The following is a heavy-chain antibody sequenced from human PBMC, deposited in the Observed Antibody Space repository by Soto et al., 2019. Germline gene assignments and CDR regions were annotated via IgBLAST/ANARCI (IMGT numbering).Heavy chain of an antibody. Sequence: GGSLRLSCAASGFTFNSYAMIWVRQAPGKGLEWVSGIGGTGSSTYYGDSVKGRFTISRDNSKNTLYLQMNSLRADDTAVYYCAKSLGYCSGNSCGGYCYYMDVWGKGTTVIGSS. CDR1: GFTFNSYA. D-gene: IGHD2-15*01. CDR3: AKSLGYCSGNSCGGYCYYMDV. CDR2: IGGTGSST. V-gene: IGHV3-23*01. J-gene: IGHJ6*03.